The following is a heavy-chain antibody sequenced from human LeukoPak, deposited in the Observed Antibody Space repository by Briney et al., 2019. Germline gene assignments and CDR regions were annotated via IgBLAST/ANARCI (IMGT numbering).Heavy chain of an antibody. J-gene: IGHJ4*02. CDR1: GFTFSSYD. CDR2: IGTAGDT. Sequence: GGSLRLSCEVSGFTFSSYDMHWVRQTTGKGLEWVSAIGTAGDTYYPGSVKGRFTISRDNSKNTLYLQMNSPRAEDTAVYYCARDGETDDYGDSPFDYWGQGTLVTVSS. D-gene: IGHD4-17*01. CDR3: ARDGETDDYGDSPFDY. V-gene: IGHV3-13*01.